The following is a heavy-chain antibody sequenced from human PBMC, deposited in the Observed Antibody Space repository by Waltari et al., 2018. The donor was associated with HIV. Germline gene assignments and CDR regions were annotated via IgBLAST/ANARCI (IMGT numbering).Heavy chain of an antibody. J-gene: IGHJ3*02. CDR2: INSNSGTI. D-gene: IGHD3-10*01. CDR3: ARDDLNVRRAFDI. Sequence: EQLVESGGGLVRPGGSLRLPGVASGFPFFHYEFNGVRQAPGKGVEWISYINSNSGTIHYADSVKGRFTISRDNAKSSLYLQMRNLTGEDTAVYYCARDDLNVRRAFDIWGQGTMVTVSS. CDR1: GFPFFHYE. V-gene: IGHV3-48*03.